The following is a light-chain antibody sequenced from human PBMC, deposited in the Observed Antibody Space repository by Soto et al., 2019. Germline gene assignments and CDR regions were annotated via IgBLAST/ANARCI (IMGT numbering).Light chain of an antibody. CDR3: QQYNSYLWT. J-gene: IGKJ1*01. Sequence: DIQMTQSPSTLSASVGARVTIPCRASQSISSWLAWYQQKPGKAPKLLIYDASSLESGVPSRFSGSGSGTGFTLTISSLQPDDFATYYCQQYNSYLWTFGQGTKVDIK. CDR2: DAS. CDR1: QSISSW. V-gene: IGKV1-5*01.